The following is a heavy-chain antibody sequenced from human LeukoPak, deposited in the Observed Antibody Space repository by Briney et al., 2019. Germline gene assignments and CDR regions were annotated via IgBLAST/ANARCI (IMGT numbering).Heavy chain of an antibody. CDR2: IYPGDSDT. V-gene: IGHV5-51*01. D-gene: IGHD3-22*01. CDR1: GYRFTSYW. CDR3: ARPLDSSGVDPYYFDY. J-gene: IGHJ4*02. Sequence: GESLKVSCKGSGYRFTSYWIGWVRQMPGKGLEWMGIIYPGDSDTRYSPSFQGQVTISADKSISTAYLQWSSLKASDTAMYYCARPLDSSGVDPYYFDYWGQGTLVTVSS.